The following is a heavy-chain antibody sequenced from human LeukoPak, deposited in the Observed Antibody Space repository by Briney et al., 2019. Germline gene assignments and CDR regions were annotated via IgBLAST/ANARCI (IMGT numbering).Heavy chain of an antibody. CDR1: GFTFSNAW. J-gene: IGHJ4*02. Sequence: SGGSLRLSCEASGFTFSNAWMSWVRQAPGKGLEWVGRIKSKTDGGTTDYAAPVKGRFIISRDDSKNTLYLQMNSLRAEDTAVYYCAKDRAVRGVTADYFDYWGQGTLVTVSS. D-gene: IGHD3-10*01. CDR2: IKSKTDGGTT. CDR3: AKDRAVRGVTADYFDY. V-gene: IGHV3-15*01.